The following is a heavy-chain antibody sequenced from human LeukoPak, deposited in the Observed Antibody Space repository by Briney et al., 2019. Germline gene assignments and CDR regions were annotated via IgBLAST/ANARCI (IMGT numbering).Heavy chain of an antibody. CDR2: IYPGDSDT. J-gene: IGHJ5*02. V-gene: IGHV5-51*01. CDR3: VRAGSGSMRWFDP. CDR1: GYIFTSYW. D-gene: IGHD3-10*01. Sequence: GESLKISCKGSGYIFTSYWIAWVRQMPGKGLELMGIIYPGDSDTKYSPPFQGQVTISADKSISTAYLQWNSLKASDTAMYYCVRAGSGSMRWFDPWGQGTLVTVSS.